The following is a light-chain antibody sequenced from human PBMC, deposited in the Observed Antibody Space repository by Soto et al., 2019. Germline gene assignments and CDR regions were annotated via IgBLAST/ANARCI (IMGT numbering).Light chain of an antibody. J-gene: IGLJ1*01. Sequence: QSVLTQAPSASETPGQRVTISCSGRSSNIGRNSISWYQQFPGTAPKLLIYNTNQRPAGVPDRFSGSKSGTSASLAIRGLQSEDEADYYCATWDDRLNGYVFGSGTKVTVL. CDR2: NTN. CDR1: SSNIGRNS. CDR3: ATWDDRLNGYV. V-gene: IGLV1-44*01.